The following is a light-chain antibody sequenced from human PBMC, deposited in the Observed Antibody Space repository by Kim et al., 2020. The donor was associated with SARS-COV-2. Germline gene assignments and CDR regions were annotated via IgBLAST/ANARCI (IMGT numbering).Light chain of an antibody. CDR2: EVT. V-gene: IGLV2-23*02. CDR3: CSYAGSSTYV. J-gene: IGLJ1*01. CDR1: STDIGSYNL. Sequence: GQSITISCTGSSTDIGSYNLVSWYQYHPGKAPNLMIYEVTKRPSGVSNRFSGSKSGNTASLTISGLQAEDEADYYCCSYAGSSTYVFGTGTKVTVL.